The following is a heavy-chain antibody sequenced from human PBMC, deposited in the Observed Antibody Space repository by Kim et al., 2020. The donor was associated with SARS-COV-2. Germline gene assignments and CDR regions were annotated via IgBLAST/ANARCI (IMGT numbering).Heavy chain of an antibody. CDR3: ARLDLSIDQYNYGLDV. CDR1: GGSVNSPSHY. V-gene: IGHV4-39*01. D-gene: IGHD2-15*01. J-gene: IGHJ6*02. Sequence: SETLSLTCTVSGGSVNSPSHYWAWIRQPPGKGLEWIGTVYYTGSTYYTPSLSDRVTMSVDSSKNQFSLTLSFVTAADTAVYFCARLDLSIDQYNYGLDVWGQGTKVTVSS. CDR2: VYYTGST.